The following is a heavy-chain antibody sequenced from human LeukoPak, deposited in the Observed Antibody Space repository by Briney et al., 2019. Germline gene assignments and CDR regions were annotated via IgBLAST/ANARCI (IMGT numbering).Heavy chain of an antibody. CDR3: ATPLYSSSEYGMDV. Sequence: GGSLRLSCAASGFTFSGHWMTWVRQAPGKGLEWVAVISYDGSNKYYADSVKGRFTISRDNSKNTLYLQMNSLRAEDTAVYYCATPLYSSSEYGMDVWGRGTTVTVSS. D-gene: IGHD6-6*01. CDR2: ISYDGSNK. V-gene: IGHV3-30*03. J-gene: IGHJ6*02. CDR1: GFTFSGHW.